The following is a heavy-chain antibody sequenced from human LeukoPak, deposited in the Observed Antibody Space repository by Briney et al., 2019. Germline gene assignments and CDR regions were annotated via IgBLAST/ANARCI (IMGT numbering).Heavy chain of an antibody. Sequence: SQTLSLTCAISGDSVSSNSAAWTWIRQSPSRGLEWLGRTYYRSKWYNDYAVSVKSRITINPDTSKNQFSLQLNSVTPEDTAVYYCARVGDIAVGPFDYWGQGTLVTVSS. J-gene: IGHJ4*02. CDR1: GDSVSSNSAA. CDR2: TYYRSKWYN. CDR3: ARVGDIAVGPFDY. D-gene: IGHD6-19*01. V-gene: IGHV6-1*01.